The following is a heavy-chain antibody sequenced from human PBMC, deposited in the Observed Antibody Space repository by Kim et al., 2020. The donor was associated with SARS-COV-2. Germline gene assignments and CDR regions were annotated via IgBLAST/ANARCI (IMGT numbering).Heavy chain of an antibody. V-gene: IGHV4-34*01. Sequence: PSLKSRVTISVDTSKNQFSLKLSSVTAADTAVYYCATRIPTYCGGDCSDYWGQGTLVTVSS. D-gene: IGHD2-21*02. CDR3: ATRIPTYCGGDCSDY. J-gene: IGHJ4*02.